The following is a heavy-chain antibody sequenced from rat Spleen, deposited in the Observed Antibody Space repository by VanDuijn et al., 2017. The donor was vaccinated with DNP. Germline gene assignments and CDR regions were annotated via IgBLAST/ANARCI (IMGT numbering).Heavy chain of an antibody. Sequence: EVQLVESGGGLVQPGRSLKLSCAASGFTFSDYNMAWVRQAPKKGLEWVATIRYDGSSTYYRDSVKGRFTLSRDNARSTLYLQMDSLRSEDTATYYCARHDNFDWFAYWGQGTLVTVSS. CDR3: ARHDNFDWFAY. D-gene: IGHD1-10*01. CDR2: IRYDGSST. J-gene: IGHJ3*01. CDR1: GFTFSDYN. V-gene: IGHV5-7*01.